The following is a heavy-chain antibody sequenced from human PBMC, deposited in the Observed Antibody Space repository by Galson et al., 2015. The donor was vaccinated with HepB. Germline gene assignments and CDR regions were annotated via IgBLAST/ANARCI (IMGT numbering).Heavy chain of an antibody. CDR2: IIPIFGTA. V-gene: IGHV1-69*13. CDR1: GGTFSSYA. D-gene: IGHD3-3*01. Sequence: SVKVSCKASGGTFSSYAISWVRQAPGQGLEWMGGIIPIFGTANYAQKFQGRVTITADESTSTAYMELSSLRSEDTAVYYCARSYDFWSGYHDAFDIWGQGTMVTVSS. J-gene: IGHJ3*02. CDR3: ARSYDFWSGYHDAFDI.